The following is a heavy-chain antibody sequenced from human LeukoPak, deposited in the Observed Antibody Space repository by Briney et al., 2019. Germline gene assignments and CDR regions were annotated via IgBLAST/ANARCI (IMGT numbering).Heavy chain of an antibody. CDR1: GGSISSYY. CDR3: ARGRIAAGATGDFDY. V-gene: IGHV4-4*07. Sequence: SETLSLTCTVSGGSISSYYWSWIRQPAGKGLEWIGRFYTSGSTNYNPSLKSRVTMSVDTSKNQFPLKLSSVTAADTAVYYCARGRIAAGATGDFDYWGQGTLVTVSS. J-gene: IGHJ4*02. CDR2: FYTSGST. D-gene: IGHD6-13*01.